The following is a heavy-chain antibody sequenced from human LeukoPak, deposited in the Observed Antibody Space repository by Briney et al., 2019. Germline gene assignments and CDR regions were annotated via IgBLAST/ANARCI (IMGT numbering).Heavy chain of an antibody. D-gene: IGHD4-11*01. J-gene: IGHJ6*03. V-gene: IGHV4-59*01. CDR1: GGFISSYY. CDR2: MYYSGTT. CDR3: ARGGYSYYHGNFYYYNYMDV. Sequence: PSETLSLTCTVSGGFISSYYWTWIRQPPGKGLECIGYMYYSGTTNYNPFLKSRVTISVDTSKNQVSLKLSSVTAADTAVYYCARGGYSYYHGNFYYYNYMDVWGKGTTVTVSS.